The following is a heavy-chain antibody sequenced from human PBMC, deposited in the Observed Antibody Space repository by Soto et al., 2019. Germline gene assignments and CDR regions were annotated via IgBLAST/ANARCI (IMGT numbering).Heavy chain of an antibody. J-gene: IGHJ6*02. CDR2: ISYDGSNK. V-gene: IGHV3-30*18. CDR1: GFPFCSYS. Sequence: PGVSLRLSCAASGFPFCSYSMHWVRQAPGKGLEWVAVISYDGSNKYYADSVKGRFTIPRDNSKHTLYLQMNSLRAEDKAVYYCAKDWGQWNKGXCHTARANGYYSEGIGVWGQGSRVTV. D-gene: IGHD2-8*01. CDR3: AKDWGQWNKGXCHTARANGYYSEGIGV.